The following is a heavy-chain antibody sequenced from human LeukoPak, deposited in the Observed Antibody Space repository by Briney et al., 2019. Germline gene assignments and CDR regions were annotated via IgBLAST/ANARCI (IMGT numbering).Heavy chain of an antibody. J-gene: IGHJ4*02. D-gene: IGHD6-13*01. Sequence: PGGSLRLSCAASGFTFSSYSMNWVRQAPGKGLEWVSSISSSSTYIYYADSVKGRFTISGDNSKNTLYLQMNNLRAEDTAVYYCARDRLSNSWYETYDYWGQGTLVTVSS. CDR2: ISSSSTYI. CDR3: ARDRLSNSWYETYDY. CDR1: GFTFSSYS. V-gene: IGHV3-21*01.